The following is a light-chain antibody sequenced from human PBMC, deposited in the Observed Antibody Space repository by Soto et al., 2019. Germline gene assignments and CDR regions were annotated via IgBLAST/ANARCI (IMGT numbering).Light chain of an antibody. CDR1: QSISSW. CDR2: KAS. J-gene: IGKJ5*01. CDR3: QQNYSPPPVT. V-gene: IGKV1-5*03. Sequence: DIQMTQSPSTLSASVGYRFTITCRASQSISSWLAWYQQKPGKAPKLLIYKASSLESGVPSRFSGSGFGTDFTLTISSLQAEDFATYYCQQNYSPPPVTFGQGTRREIK.